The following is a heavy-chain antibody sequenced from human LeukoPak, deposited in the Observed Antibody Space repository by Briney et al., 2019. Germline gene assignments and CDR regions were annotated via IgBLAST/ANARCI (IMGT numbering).Heavy chain of an antibody. J-gene: IGHJ4*02. D-gene: IGHD3-9*01. Sequence: GGSLRLSCAASGFTFSSYEMNWVRQAPGKGLEWASYISSSGSTIYYADSVKGRFTISRDNARNSLYLQMNSLRAEDTAVYYCARQDWLGDRYYFDSWGQGTLVTVSS. V-gene: IGHV3-48*03. CDR2: ISSSGSTI. CDR3: ARQDWLGDRYYFDS. CDR1: GFTFSSYE.